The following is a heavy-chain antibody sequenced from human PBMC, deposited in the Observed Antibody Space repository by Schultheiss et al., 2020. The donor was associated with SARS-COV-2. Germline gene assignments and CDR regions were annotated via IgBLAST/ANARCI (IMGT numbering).Heavy chain of an antibody. V-gene: IGHV3-11*01. J-gene: IGHJ4*02. CDR2: ISSSGSTI. CDR1: GFTVSSNY. D-gene: IGHD6-13*01. CDR3: ARDGGSWYLSGYYFDY. Sequence: GGSLRLSCAASGFTVSSNYMSWVRQAPGKGLEWVSYISSSGSTIYYADSVKGRFTISRDNAKNSLYLQMNSLRAEDTAVYYCARDGGSWYLSGYYFDYWGQGTLVTVSS.